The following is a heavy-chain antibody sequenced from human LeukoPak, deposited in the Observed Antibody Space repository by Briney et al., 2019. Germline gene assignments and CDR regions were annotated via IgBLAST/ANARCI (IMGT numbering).Heavy chain of an antibody. CDR1: GFTFSSYG. CDR2: IWYDGSNK. CDR3: ARDHSAYYFDY. V-gene: IGHV3-33*01. J-gene: IGHJ4*02. Sequence: GGSLRLSCAASGFTFSSYGMHWVRQAPGKGLEWVAVIWYDGSNKYYADSVRGRFTISRDNSKNTLYLQMNSLRAEDTAVYYCARDHSAYYFDYWGQGTLVTVSS.